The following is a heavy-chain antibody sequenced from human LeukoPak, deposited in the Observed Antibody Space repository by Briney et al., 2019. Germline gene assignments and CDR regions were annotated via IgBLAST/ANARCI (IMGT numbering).Heavy chain of an antibody. CDR2: INSDGSST. J-gene: IGHJ4*02. CDR1: GFTFRSYW. D-gene: IGHD3-22*01. CDR3: AREFYVSPYYDSSGYYEG. V-gene: IGHV3-74*01. Sequence: PGGSLRLSCAASGFTFRSYWMHWVRQAPGRGVLWVSRINSDGSSTSYADSVKGRFTISRDNAKNTVYLQMNSLRAEDTAVYYCAREFYVSPYYDSSGYYEGWGQGTLVTVSS.